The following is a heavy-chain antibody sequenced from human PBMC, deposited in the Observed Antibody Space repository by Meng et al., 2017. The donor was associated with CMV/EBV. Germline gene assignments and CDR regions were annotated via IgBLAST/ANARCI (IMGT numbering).Heavy chain of an antibody. J-gene: IGHJ6*02. CDR1: GGSFSGYY. CDR2: IKSKTDGGTT. V-gene: IGHV3-15*01. D-gene: IGHD3-10*01. CDR3: TSKRRITMVRGVPTYYYYGMDV. Sequence: ETLSLTCAVYGGSFSGYYWSWIRQPPGKGLEWVGRIKSKTDGGTTDYAAPVKGRFTISRDDSKNTLYLQMNSLKTEDTAVYYCTSKRRITMVRGVPTYYYYGMDVWGQGTTVTVSS.